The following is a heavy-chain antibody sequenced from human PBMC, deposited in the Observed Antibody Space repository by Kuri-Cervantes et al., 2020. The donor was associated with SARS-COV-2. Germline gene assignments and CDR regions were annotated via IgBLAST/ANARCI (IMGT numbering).Heavy chain of an antibody. V-gene: IGHV3-30*02. Sequence: GGSLRLSCAASGLTFSSYGMHWVRQAPGKGLEWVAFIRYDGSNKYYADSVKGRFTISRDNSKNTLYLQMNSLRAEDTAVYYCAKMRIGSSTSCYTEPCKGRDAFDIWGQGTMVTVSS. J-gene: IGHJ3*02. CDR2: IRYDGSNK. D-gene: IGHD2-2*02. CDR1: GLTFSSYG. CDR3: AKMRIGSSTSCYTEPCKGRDAFDI.